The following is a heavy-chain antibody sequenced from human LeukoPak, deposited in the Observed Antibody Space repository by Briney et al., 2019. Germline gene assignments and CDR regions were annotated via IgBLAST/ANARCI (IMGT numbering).Heavy chain of an antibody. CDR1: GGSISSGDYY. J-gene: IGHJ3*02. CDR3: ARVGYDSSGYYHDVFNI. Sequence: TSETLSLTCTVTGGSISSGDYYWSWIRQPPGKGLEWIGYIYYSGSTYYNPSLKSRVTISVDTSKNQFSLTLSSVTAADTAVYYCARVGYDSSGYYHDVFNIGGKGKMVTVSS. V-gene: IGHV4-30-4*08. CDR2: IYYSGST. D-gene: IGHD3-22*01.